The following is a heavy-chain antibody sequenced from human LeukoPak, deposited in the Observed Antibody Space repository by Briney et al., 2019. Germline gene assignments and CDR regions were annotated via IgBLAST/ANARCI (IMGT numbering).Heavy chain of an antibody. CDR2: IYPDDSDT. CDR1: GYSLTSYW. Sequence: GESLKISCKSSGYSLTSYWIGWVRQMPGKGLEWMGIIYPDDSDTRYSPSFQGQVTISADKSISTAYLQWSSLKASDTAMYYCASGIVVVPAARDAFDIWGQGTMVTVSS. D-gene: IGHD2-2*01. J-gene: IGHJ3*02. V-gene: IGHV5-51*01. CDR3: ASGIVVVPAARDAFDI.